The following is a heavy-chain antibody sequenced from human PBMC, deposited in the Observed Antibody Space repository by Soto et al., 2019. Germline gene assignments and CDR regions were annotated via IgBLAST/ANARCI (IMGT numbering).Heavy chain of an antibody. D-gene: IGHD2-2*01. CDR3: ARRHLHYXTSWGGDWFGP. V-gene: IGHV4-34*01. J-gene: IGHJ5*02. CDR1: GGSFSGYY. CDR2: INHSGST. Sequence: PSETLSLTCAVYGGSFSGYYWSWIRQPPGKGLEWIGEINHSGSTNYNPSLKSRVTISVDTSKNQFSLKLSSVTAADTAVYYCARRHLHYXTSWGGDWFGPWGQGTLVTVSS.